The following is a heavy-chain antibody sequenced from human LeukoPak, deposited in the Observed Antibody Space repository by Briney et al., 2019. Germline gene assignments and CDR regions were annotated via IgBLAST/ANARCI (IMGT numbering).Heavy chain of an antibody. D-gene: IGHD3-3*01. J-gene: IGHJ4*02. V-gene: IGHV3-9*01. CDR3: AKDEAYDFWSGPQSY. CDR1: GFTFDDYA. Sequence: GGSLRLSCAASGFTFDDYAMPWVRHAPGKGLEWVSSISWNSGSIGYADSVKGRFTISRDNAKNSLYLQMNSLRAEDTALYYCAKDEAYDFWSGPQSYWGQGTLVTVSS. CDR2: ISWNSGSI.